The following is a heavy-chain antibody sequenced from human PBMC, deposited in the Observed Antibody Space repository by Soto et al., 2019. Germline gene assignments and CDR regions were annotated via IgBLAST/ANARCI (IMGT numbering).Heavy chain of an antibody. CDR2: ISSSSSYI. CDR3: ARDKTTGRYYYYGMDV. Sequence: PGGSLRLSCAASGFTFSSCSMNWVRQAPGKGLEWVSSISSSSSYIYYADSVKGRFTISRDNAKNSLYLQMNSLRAEDTAVYYCARDKTTGRYYYYGMDVWGQGTTVTVSS. V-gene: IGHV3-21*01. D-gene: IGHD4-17*01. CDR1: GFTFSSCS. J-gene: IGHJ6*02.